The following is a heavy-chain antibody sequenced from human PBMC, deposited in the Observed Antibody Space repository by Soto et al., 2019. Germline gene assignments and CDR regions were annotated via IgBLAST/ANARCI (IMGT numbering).Heavy chain of an antibody. CDR3: AGGYCSGGSCYSNALDI. CDR1: GGSFSGYY. J-gene: IGHJ3*02. CDR2: INHSGST. V-gene: IGHV4-34*01. Sequence: SETLSLTCAVSGGSFSGYYWSWIRQPPGKGLEWIGAINHSGSTTYNPSLKSRVTISVDTAKNQLSLKQSSVTAADTAVYYCAGGYCSGGSCYSNALDIWGQGTMVTVSS. D-gene: IGHD2-15*01.